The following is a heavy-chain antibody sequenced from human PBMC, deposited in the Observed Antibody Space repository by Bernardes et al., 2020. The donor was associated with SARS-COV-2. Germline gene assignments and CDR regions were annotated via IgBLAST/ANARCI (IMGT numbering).Heavy chain of an antibody. D-gene: IGHD5-12*01. Sequence: GGSLRLSCAASGFTFSSYEMNWVRQAPGTGLAWVSYISSSGSTIYYADSVKGRFTISRDNAKNSLYLQMNSLRAEDTAVYYCASSGGDLQGDAFDIWGQGTMVTGSS. J-gene: IGHJ3*02. CDR3: ASSGGDLQGDAFDI. CDR1: GFTFSSYE. V-gene: IGHV3-48*03. CDR2: ISSSGSTI.